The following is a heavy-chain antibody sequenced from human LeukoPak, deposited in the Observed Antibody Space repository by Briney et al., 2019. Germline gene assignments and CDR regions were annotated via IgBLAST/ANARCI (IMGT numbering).Heavy chain of an antibody. D-gene: IGHD6-6*01. Sequence: PGGSLRLSCAASGFTVSSNSMNWVRQAPGKGLEWVSSISSSSSYIYYADSVKGRFTISRDNAKNSLYLQMNSLRAEDTAVYYCARDYTRGIAARPLNWFDPWGQGTLVTVSS. J-gene: IGHJ5*02. CDR2: ISSSSSYI. V-gene: IGHV3-21*01. CDR3: ARDYTRGIAARPLNWFDP. CDR1: GFTVSSNS.